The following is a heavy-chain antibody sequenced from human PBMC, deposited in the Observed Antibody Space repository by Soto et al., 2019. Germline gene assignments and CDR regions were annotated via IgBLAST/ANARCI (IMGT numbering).Heavy chain of an antibody. V-gene: IGHV3-53*01. CDR2: IYSGGST. J-gene: IGHJ1*01. CDR1: GFTVSSNY. CDR3: ARDRVESGYPEYFQN. Sequence: EVQLVESGGGLIQPGGSLRLSCAASGFTVSSNYMSWVRQAPGKGLEWVSVIYSGGSTYYADSVKGRFTISRDNSKSTLYLQMNGLRAEDAAVYYCARDRVESGYPEYFQNRGQGSLVTVSS. D-gene: IGHD3-22*01.